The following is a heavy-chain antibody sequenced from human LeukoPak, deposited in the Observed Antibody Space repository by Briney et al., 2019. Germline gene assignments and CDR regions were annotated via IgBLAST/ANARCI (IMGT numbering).Heavy chain of an antibody. CDR1: GGSVSSGSYY. D-gene: IGHD3-22*01. CDR2: IYYSGST. V-gene: IGHV4-61*01. Sequence: PSETLSLTCTVSGGSVSSGSYYWSWIRQPPGKGLEWIGYIYYSGSTNYNPSLKSRVTISLDTSKNQFSLKLSSVTAADTAVYYCARGSDYDSSACEYWGQGTLVTVSS. CDR3: ARGSDYDSSACEY. J-gene: IGHJ4*02.